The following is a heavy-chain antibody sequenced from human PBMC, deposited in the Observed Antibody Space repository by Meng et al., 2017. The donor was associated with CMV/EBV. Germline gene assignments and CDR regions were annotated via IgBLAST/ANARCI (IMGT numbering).Heavy chain of an antibody. Sequence: GESLKISCAASGFTFSDYYMSWIRQAPGKGLEWVSYISSSGSTIYYADSVKGRFTISRDNAKNSLYLQMNSLRAEDTAAYYCARDDLPKTVYYGSGSRHASIDYWGQGTLVTVSS. CDR1: GFTFSDYY. CDR3: ARDDLPKTVYYGSGSRHASIDY. D-gene: IGHD3-10*01. CDR2: ISSSGSTI. V-gene: IGHV3-11*04. J-gene: IGHJ4*02.